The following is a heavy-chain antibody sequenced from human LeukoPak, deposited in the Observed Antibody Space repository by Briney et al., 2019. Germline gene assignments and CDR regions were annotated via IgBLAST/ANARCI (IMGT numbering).Heavy chain of an antibody. V-gene: IGHV3-23*03. Sequence: GGSLRLSCAASGFTFSSYAMSWVRQAPGKGLEWVSVIYSGGSTYYADSVKGRFTISRDNSKNALYLQINSLRAEDTAVYYCARNGGNSDFDYWGQGTLVTVSS. CDR2: IYSGGST. J-gene: IGHJ4*02. D-gene: IGHD4-23*01. CDR1: GFTFSSYA. CDR3: ARNGGNSDFDY.